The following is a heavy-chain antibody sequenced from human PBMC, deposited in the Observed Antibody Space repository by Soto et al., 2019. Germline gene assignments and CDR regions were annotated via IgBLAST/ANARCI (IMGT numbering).Heavy chain of an antibody. CDR2: VIPIFGTA. J-gene: IGHJ6*02. V-gene: IGHV1-69*01. D-gene: IGHD1-26*01. CDR3: ARDVVGATSYYYYGMDV. CDR1: GVTFSSYA. Sequence: SWVHVSCTASGVTFSSYAISWVRQAPGQGLEWMGGVIPIFGTADYAQKFQGRVTITADESTSTAYMELSSLRSEVTAAYYCARDVVGATSYYYYGMDVWGQGTMVTVSS.